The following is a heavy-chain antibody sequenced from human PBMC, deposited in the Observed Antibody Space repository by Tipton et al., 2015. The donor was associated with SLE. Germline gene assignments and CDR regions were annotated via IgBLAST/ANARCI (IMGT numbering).Heavy chain of an antibody. D-gene: IGHD6-13*01. CDR1: GDSIRTNDYY. Sequence: TLSLTCTVSGDSIRTNDYYWAWIRQPPGKGLEWIGSIFHSGSTYYNPSLKRRVTASIDTSKNQFSLKVTSVTAADTAVYFCAGSWAGSAFDIWGQGTLVTVS. V-gene: IGHV4-39*07. J-gene: IGHJ3*02. CDR2: IFHSGST. CDR3: AGSWAGSAFDI.